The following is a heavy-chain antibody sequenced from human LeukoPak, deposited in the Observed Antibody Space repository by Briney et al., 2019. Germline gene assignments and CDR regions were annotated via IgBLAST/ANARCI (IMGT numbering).Heavy chain of an antibody. CDR1: GYTFTSYG. CDR3: ARGYYDVWSGSHYFDY. Sequence: ASVKVSCKASGYTFTSYGISWVRQAPRQGLEWMGWISAYNGNTNYAQKLQGRVTMTTDTSTSTAYMELRGLRSDDTAVYYCARGYYDVWSGSHYFDYWGQGTLVTVSS. V-gene: IGHV1-18*01. D-gene: IGHD3-3*01. CDR2: ISAYNGNT. J-gene: IGHJ4*02.